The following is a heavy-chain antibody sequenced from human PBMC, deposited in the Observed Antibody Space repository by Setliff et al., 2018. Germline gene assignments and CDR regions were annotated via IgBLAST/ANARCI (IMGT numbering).Heavy chain of an antibody. V-gene: IGHV1-18*01. CDR3: AREPLWGSHDAFDI. CDR2: ISAYNANT. Sequence: ASVKVPCKASGYIFTSYAINRVRQAPGQGLEWTGSISAYNANTNHAQHPQGRVTMTRDTSTSTAYMELRSLGSDDTAVYYCAREPLWGSHDAFDIWGHGTMVTVS. D-gene: IGHD7-27*01. CDR1: GYIFTSYA. J-gene: IGHJ3*02.